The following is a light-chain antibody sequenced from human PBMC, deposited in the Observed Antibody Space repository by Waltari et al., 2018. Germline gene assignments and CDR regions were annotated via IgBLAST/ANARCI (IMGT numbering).Light chain of an antibody. J-gene: IGKJ1*01. CDR1: QAISSW. Sequence: EIPMTQSRSSVAASVGDRGTTTCRASQAISSWLAWYQQKPGNSPNLLIYHASNLQSGVPSRFSGSGSGTDFTLTISSLRPEDSATYYCQQGSAFPPTFGQGTKVEIK. CDR2: HAS. V-gene: IGKV1-12*01. CDR3: QQGSAFPPT.